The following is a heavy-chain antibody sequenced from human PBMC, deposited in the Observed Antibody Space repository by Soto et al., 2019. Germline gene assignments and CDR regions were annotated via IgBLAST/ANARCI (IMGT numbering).Heavy chain of an antibody. CDR3: ARGGGYSYGPAKYYFDY. V-gene: IGHV4-30-4*01. Sequence: LSLTCTVSGGSISSYYWSWIRQPPGKGLEWIGYIYYSGSTYYNPPLKSRVTISVDTSKNQFSLKLSSVTAADTAVYYCARGGGYSYGPAKYYFDYWGQGTLVTVSS. CDR1: GGSISSYY. D-gene: IGHD5-18*01. J-gene: IGHJ4*02. CDR2: IYYSGST.